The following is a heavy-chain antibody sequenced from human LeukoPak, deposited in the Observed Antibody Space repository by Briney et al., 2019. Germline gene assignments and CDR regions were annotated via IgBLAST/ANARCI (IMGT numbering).Heavy chain of an antibody. CDR3: ARDRDDILTVYWFDP. D-gene: IGHD3-9*01. V-gene: IGHV1-2*02. Sequence: ASVKVSCKASGYTFTGYYMHWVRQAPGQGLEWMGWINPNSSGTNYAQKFQGRVTMTRDTSISTAYMELSRLRSDDTAVYYCARDRDDILTVYWFDPWGQGTLVTVSS. CDR1: GYTFTGYY. J-gene: IGHJ5*02. CDR2: INPNSSGT.